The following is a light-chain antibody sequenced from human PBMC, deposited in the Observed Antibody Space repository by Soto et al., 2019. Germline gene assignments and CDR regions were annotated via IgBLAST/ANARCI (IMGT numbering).Light chain of an antibody. CDR1: QSVSSD. CDR3: QQYNNWPRT. J-gene: IGKJ1*01. CDR2: GAS. V-gene: IGKV3-15*01. Sequence: EIVMTQTQATLSVSPGERATLSCRASQSVSSDLAWYPQKPGQAPRLLIYGASTRATGIPARFSGSGSGTEFTLTINSLQSEDFAVYYSQQYNNWPRTFGQRTKV.